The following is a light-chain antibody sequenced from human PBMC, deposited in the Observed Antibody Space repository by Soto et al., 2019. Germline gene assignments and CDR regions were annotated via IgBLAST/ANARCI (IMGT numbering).Light chain of an antibody. CDR1: QGISNY. CDR3: QQANSFPIT. Sequence: DIQMTQAPSSVSACVGASVTITCRASQGISNYLAWYQQKPGNAPKLLIYAAFILQSGVPSRFSGYGSGTDFTLSISSLQPDDFATYYCQQANSFPITFGQGTRLEIK. CDR2: AAF. J-gene: IGKJ5*01. V-gene: IGKV1-12*01.